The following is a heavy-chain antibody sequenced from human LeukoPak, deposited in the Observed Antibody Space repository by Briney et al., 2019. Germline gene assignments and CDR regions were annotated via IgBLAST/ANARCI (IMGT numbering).Heavy chain of an antibody. V-gene: IGHV1-18*01. J-gene: IGHJ4*02. CDR2: ISAYNGNT. CDR1: GYTFTSYG. Sequence: ASVKVSCKASGYTFTSYGISWVRQAPGQGLEWMGWISAYNGNTNYAQKLQGRVTMTTDTSTSTAYMELRSLRSDDTAVYYCASHIAVAGTPGSTFDYWDQGTLVAVSS. D-gene: IGHD6-19*01. CDR3: ASHIAVAGTPGSTFDY.